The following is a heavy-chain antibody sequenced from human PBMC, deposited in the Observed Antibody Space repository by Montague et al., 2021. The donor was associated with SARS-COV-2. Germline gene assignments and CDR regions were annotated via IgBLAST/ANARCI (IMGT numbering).Heavy chain of an antibody. J-gene: IGHJ4*02. CDR3: AHRFAGFFDY. V-gene: IGHV2-5*05. CDR2: IYGXXXR. CDR1: GFSLNTPEVA. Sequence: PALVKPTQTLTLTCTFSGFSLNTPEVAVGWIRPPPGKALEWLALIYGXXXRRYGPSLQSRLTITRDTSKSQVVLTMTNMDPVDTATYFCAHRFAGFFDYWGQGILVTVSS.